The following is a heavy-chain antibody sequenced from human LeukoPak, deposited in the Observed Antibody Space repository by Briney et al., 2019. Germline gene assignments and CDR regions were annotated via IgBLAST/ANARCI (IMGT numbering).Heavy chain of an antibody. D-gene: IGHD3-10*01. J-gene: IGHJ4*02. CDR1: GGTFSNFA. CDR3: ASNRKYGSGSLN. V-gene: IGHV1-8*01. CDR2: MNPNSGNT. Sequence: ASVKVSCKTSGGTFSNFAISWVRQATGQGLEWMGWMNPNSGNTGYAQKFQGRVTMTRNTSISTAYMELSSLRSEDTAVYYCASNRKYGSGSLNWGQGTLVTVSS.